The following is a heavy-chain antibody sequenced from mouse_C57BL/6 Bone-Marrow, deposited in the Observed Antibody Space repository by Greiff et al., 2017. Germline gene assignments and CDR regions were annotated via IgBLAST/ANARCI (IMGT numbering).Heavy chain of an antibody. CDR2: IRSKSNNYAT. D-gene: IGHD3-3*01. J-gene: IGHJ3*01. Sequence: EVKLVESGGGLVQPKGSLKLSCAASGFSFNTYAMNWVRQAPGKGLEWVARIRSKSNNYATYYADSVKDRFTTSRDDSESMLYLQMNNLKTEDTAMYYCVRKLGAYWGQGTLVTVSA. V-gene: IGHV10-1*01. CDR1: GFSFNTYA. CDR3: VRKLGAY.